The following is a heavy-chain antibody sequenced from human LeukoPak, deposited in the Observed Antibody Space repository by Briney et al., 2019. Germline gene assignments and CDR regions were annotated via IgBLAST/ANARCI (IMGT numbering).Heavy chain of an antibody. J-gene: IGHJ4*02. D-gene: IGHD3-22*01. CDR3: AKDIGYDSGGYRFDY. Sequence: GGSLRLSCAASGFTFDDYAMHWVRQAPGKGLEWVSGISWNSGSIGYADSVKGRFTISRDNAKNSLYLQMNSLRAEDTALYYCAKDIGYDSGGYRFDYWGQGTLVTVSS. V-gene: IGHV3-9*01. CDR1: GFTFDDYA. CDR2: ISWNSGSI.